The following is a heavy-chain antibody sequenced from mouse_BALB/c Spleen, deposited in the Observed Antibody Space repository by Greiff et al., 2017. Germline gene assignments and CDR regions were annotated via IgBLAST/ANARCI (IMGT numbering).Heavy chain of an antibody. D-gene: IGHD2-4*01. CDR3: ARAIYYDFHCAY. CDR2: ISDGGSYT. V-gene: IGHV5-4*02. Sequence: EVQLQESGGGLVKPGGSLKLSCAASGFTFSDYYMYWVRQTPEKRLEWVATISDGGSYTYYPDSVKGRFTISRDNAKNNLYLQMSSLKSEDTAMYYCARAIYYDFHCAYWGQGTLVTVSA. CDR1: GFTFSDYY. J-gene: IGHJ3*01.